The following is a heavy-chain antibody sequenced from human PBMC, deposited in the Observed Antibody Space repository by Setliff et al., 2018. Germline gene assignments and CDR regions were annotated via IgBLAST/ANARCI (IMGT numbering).Heavy chain of an antibody. D-gene: IGHD3-22*01. V-gene: IGHV1-69*05. CDR3: ARATYYYDSGGYFLGAFDI. CDR1: GGTFSSYA. CDR2: IIPIFGTA. Sequence: SVKVSCKASGGTFSSYAISWVRQAPGQGLEWMGGIIPIFGTAKYAQKFQGRVTITTDESTSTAYMELSSLRSEDTAVYYCARATYYYDSGGYFLGAFDIWGQGTMVTVSS. J-gene: IGHJ3*02.